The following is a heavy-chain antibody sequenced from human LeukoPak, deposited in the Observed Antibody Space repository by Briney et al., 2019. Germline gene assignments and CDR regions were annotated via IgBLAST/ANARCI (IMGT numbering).Heavy chain of an antibody. D-gene: IGHD3-3*01. CDR2: ISSSSSTI. CDR1: GFTFSSYS. J-gene: IGHJ3*01. V-gene: IGHV3-48*04. CDR3: AKGAGNTIFGVVS. Sequence: GGSLRLSCAASGFTFSSYSMNWVRQAPGKGLEWVSYISSSSSTIYYADSVKGRFTISRDNAKNSLYLQMNSLRAEDTAVYYCAKGAGNTIFGVVSWGQGTMVTVSS.